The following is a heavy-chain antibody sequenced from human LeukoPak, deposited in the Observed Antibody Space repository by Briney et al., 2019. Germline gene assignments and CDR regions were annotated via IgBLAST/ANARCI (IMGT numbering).Heavy chain of an antibody. CDR2: ISSSGSTI. CDR1: GFTFSSYE. D-gene: IGHD6-13*01. J-gene: IGHJ4*02. CDR3: ARVTAAAGMFDY. V-gene: IGHV3-48*03. Sequence: GGSLRLSCAASGFTFSSYEMNWVRQAPGKGLEWVSYISSSGSTIYYADSVKGRFTISRDNAKNSLYLQMNSLRAEDTAVYYCARVTAAAGMFDYWGQGTLVTVSS.